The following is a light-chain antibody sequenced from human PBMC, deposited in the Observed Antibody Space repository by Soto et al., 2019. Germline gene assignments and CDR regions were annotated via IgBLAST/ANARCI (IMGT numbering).Light chain of an antibody. CDR1: RSMARW. Sequence: DIQLTQSPSTLSASVGDRVTITCRASRSMARWLAWYQQKPGKAPELLIHDASRLESGVPSRFSGSGSGTEFTLTINSLQPDDSATYYCQQYNHYYSFGQGTKVDIK. CDR2: DAS. V-gene: IGKV1-5*01. J-gene: IGKJ2*03. CDR3: QQYNHYYS.